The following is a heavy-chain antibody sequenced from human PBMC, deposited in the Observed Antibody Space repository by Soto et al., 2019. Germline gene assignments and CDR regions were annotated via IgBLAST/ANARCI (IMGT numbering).Heavy chain of an antibody. D-gene: IGHD4-17*01. CDR3: ARPSGDDFFYYDMEV. CDR2: GYARGAT. CDR1: CASNTSHN. Sequence: SETLSLTCSVSCASNTSHNWNCIGQSSGEGLQWIGRGYARGATNYNHSLKSRVTISGDTSKNQCSLKLTSVTAADTAVDYCARPSGDDFFYYDMEVCGHGTTVTV. V-gene: IGHV4-4*07. J-gene: IGHJ6*02.